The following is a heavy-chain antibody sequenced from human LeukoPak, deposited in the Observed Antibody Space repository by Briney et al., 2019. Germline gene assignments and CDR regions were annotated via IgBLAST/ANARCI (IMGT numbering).Heavy chain of an antibody. D-gene: IGHD1-26*01. CDR3: AREKVGATVFDY. V-gene: IGHV1-2*02. CDR2: INPNSGGT. Sequence: GASVKVSCKASGYTFTSYGISWVRQAPGQGLEWMGWINPNSGGTNYAQKFQGRVTMTRDTSISTAYIELSRLRSDDTAVYYCAREKVGATVFDYWGQGTLVTVSS. CDR1: GYTFTSYG. J-gene: IGHJ4*02.